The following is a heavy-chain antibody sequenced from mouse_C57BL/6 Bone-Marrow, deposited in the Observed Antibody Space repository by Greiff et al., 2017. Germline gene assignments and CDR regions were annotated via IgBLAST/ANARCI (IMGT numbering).Heavy chain of an antibody. CDR3: ARSGPLGRSFDY. J-gene: IGHJ2*01. D-gene: IGHD4-1*01. CDR2: IYPTSGRT. V-gene: IGHV1-55*01. Sequence: QVHVKQSGAELVKPGASVKMSCKASGYTFTSYWITWAKQRPGQGLEWIGDIYPTSGRTNYNEKFKSKAILTVDTSSNTAYMQLSSLTSEDSAVFYCARSGPLGRSFDYWGQGTTLTVSS. CDR1: GYTFTSYW.